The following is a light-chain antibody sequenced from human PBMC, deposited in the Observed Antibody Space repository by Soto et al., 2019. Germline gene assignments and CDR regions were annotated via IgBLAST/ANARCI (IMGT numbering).Light chain of an antibody. CDR1: SKDVGGYNY. J-gene: IGLJ1*01. CDR3: NSYSNTSTLYV. V-gene: IGLV2-14*01. Sequence: QSVLTQPASVSGSPGQSITISCTGTSKDVGGYNYVSWYQKHPGKAPKLMIYDVSNRPSGISNRFSGSKSGNTASLTISGLQAEDEADYYCNSYSNTSTLYVFGTGTKVTVL. CDR2: DVS.